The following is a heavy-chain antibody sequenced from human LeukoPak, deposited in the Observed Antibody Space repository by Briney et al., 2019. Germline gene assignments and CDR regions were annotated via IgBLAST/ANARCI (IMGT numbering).Heavy chain of an antibody. J-gene: IGHJ4*02. Sequence: GGSLRLSCVASGFPFSSYWMTWVRQAPGKGLEWVGRIKSKTDGGTTDYAAPVKGRFTISRGDSENTLYLQMNSLKSEDTAVYYCTTSGYGSGPVDHWGQGALVTVFS. D-gene: IGHD6-19*01. CDR3: TTSGYGSGPVDH. CDR2: IKSKTDGGTT. V-gene: IGHV3-15*01. CDR1: GFPFSSYW.